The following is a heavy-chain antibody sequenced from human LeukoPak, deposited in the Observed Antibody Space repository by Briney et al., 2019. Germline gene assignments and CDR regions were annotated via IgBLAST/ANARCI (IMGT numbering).Heavy chain of an antibody. J-gene: IGHJ4*01. CDR3: AKLLRDVTIYDF. D-gene: IGHD4-23*01. V-gene: IGHV3-7*01. Sequence: GGSLRLSCAASGFTFRNFWMSWVRQAPGKGLEWVASINQDQSAKFYVDSVRGRFTISRDNAQNSLFLQMNSLRAEDTAFFYCAKLLRDVTIYDFWGQGALVTVSS. CDR1: GFTFRNFW. CDR2: INQDQSAK.